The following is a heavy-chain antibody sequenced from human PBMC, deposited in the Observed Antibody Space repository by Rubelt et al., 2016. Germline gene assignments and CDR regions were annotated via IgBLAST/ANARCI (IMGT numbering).Heavy chain of an antibody. CDR1: RDSISSYY. V-gene: IGHV4-59*01. CDR3: ARVTAVPAAIPDH. Sequence: VHLQESGPGLVRPSETLSLTCTVSRDSISSYYWSWIRQPPGTGLEWIGCISDSGSTNYNPSLKSRITISVDMSKKQFSLGLSSVTAADTAVYYCARVTAVPAAIPDHWGQGTLVNVSS. J-gene: IGHJ4*02. CDR2: ISDSGST. D-gene: IGHD2-2*01.